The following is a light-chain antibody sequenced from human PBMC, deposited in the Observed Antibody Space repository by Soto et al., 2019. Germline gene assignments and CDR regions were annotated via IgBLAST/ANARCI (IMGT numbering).Light chain of an antibody. CDR3: PQYNNSPT. J-gene: IGKJ1*01. V-gene: IGKV3-15*01. Sequence: EIVMTQSPATLPVSPGERATLSCRASQSVSSNLAWYQHKARQAPSLLIYGASTRPTGAPARFSGSGSGTESTLTISSLQSEDFEVYFCPQYNNSPTFGPGTKAEVK. CDR2: GAS. CDR1: QSVSSN.